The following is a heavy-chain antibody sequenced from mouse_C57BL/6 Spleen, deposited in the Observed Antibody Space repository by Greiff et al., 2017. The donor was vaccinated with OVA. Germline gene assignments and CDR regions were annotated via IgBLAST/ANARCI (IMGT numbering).Heavy chain of an antibody. CDR1: GYTFTSYW. Sequence: QVQLQQPGAELVKPGASVKLSCKASGYTFTSYWMHWVKQRPGRGLEWIGRIDPTSGGTKYNEKFKSKATLTVDKPSSTAYMQLSSLTSEDSAVYECARASILSNPGDYWGQGTTLTVSS. CDR3: ARASILSNPGDY. D-gene: IGHD2-5*01. J-gene: IGHJ2*01. V-gene: IGHV1-72*01. CDR2: IDPTSGGT.